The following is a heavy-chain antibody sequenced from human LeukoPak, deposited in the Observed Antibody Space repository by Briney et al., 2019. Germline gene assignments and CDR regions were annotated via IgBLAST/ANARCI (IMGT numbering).Heavy chain of an antibody. D-gene: IGHD2-15*01. J-gene: IGHJ5*02. Sequence: GVTLRRSCVTSGFTFSTYALSWLPQAPGNGKERLSAISGSGGSGYYADSVKVRFTSSRDNTKNMLYLQMNSLRAEDTAVYYCAKEPYYCSGGSCGANWFDPWGQGTLVTVSS. CDR1: GFTFSTYA. CDR2: ISGSGGSG. V-gene: IGHV3-23*01. CDR3: AKEPYYCSGGSCGANWFDP.